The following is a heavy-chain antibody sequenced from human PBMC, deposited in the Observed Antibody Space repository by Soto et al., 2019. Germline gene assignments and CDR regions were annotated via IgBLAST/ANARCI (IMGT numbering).Heavy chain of an antibody. D-gene: IGHD2-2*01. CDR3: ATGFSSSTYYIDS. J-gene: IGHJ4*02. V-gene: IGHV3-9*01. Sequence: SLRLSCAASGFTFDDYVMHWVRQGPGKGLEWVSGISWNGNSRDYAESVKGRFTISRDNAKNSLYLQMNSLRDEDTALYYCATGFSSSTYYIDSWGLGTLVTVYS. CDR1: GFTFDDYV. CDR2: ISWNGNSR.